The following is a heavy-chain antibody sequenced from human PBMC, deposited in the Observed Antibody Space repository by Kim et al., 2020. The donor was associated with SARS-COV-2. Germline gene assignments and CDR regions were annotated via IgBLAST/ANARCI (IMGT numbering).Heavy chain of an antibody. V-gene: IGHV1-3*01. CDR3: ARESGYSGYDSEYYFDY. CDR2: INAGNGNT. D-gene: IGHD5-12*01. CDR1: GYTFTSYA. Sequence: ASVKVSCKASGYTFTSYAMHWVRQAPGQRLEWMGWINAGNGNTKYSQKFQGRVTITRDTSASTAYMELSSLRSEDTAVYYCARESGYSGYDSEYYFDYWGQGTLVTVSS. J-gene: IGHJ4*02.